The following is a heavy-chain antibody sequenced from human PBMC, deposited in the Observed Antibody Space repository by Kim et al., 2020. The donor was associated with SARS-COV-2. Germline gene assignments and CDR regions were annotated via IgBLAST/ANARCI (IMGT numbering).Heavy chain of an antibody. D-gene: IGHD2-15*01. Sequence: APVKVSCKASGYSFTAYTIHWVRQAPGQRLEWMGWINAANGNTEFSQKFQGRVTSTRDTSAPTVHMEVSSLRSEDTAVYYCARGAYCRGGICFPPGGYWGQGTLVTVSS. CDR1: GYSFTAYT. CDR2: INAANGNT. V-gene: IGHV1-3*01. CDR3: ARGAYCRGGICFPPGGY. J-gene: IGHJ4*02.